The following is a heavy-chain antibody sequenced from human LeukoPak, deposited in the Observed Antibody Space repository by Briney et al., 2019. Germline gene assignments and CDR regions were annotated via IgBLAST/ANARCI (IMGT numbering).Heavy chain of an antibody. J-gene: IGHJ4*02. CDR2: LSYDGSDT. CDR1: GFTFRSYG. Sequence: PGRSLRLSCAASGFTFRSYGMHWVRQAPGKGLEWVAVLSYDGSDTYCADSVKGRFTISRDNSKYTLYLQMNSLRAEDTAVYYCAKDHGIRYFDWLSQYYFDYWGQGTLVTVSS. D-gene: IGHD3-9*01. CDR3: AKDHGIRYFDWLSQYYFDY. V-gene: IGHV3-30*18.